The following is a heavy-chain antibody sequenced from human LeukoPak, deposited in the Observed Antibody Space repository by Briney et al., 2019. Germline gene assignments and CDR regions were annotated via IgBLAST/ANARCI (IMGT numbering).Heavy chain of an antibody. J-gene: IGHJ4*02. D-gene: IGHD3-3*01. CDR3: ARVRGITIFGVAPYYFDY. V-gene: IGHV3-48*01. CDR2: ISSSSSTI. CDR1: GFTFSSYS. Sequence: PGGSLRLSCAASGFTFSSYSMNWVRQAPGKGLEWVSYISSSSSTIYYADSVKGRFTISRDNAKNSLYLQMNSLRAEDTAVYYCARVRGITIFGVAPYYFDYWGQGTLVTVSS.